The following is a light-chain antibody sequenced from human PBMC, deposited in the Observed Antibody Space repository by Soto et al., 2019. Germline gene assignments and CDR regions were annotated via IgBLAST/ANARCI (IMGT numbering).Light chain of an antibody. J-gene: IGLJ1*01. V-gene: IGLV2-8*01. CDR2: EVS. Sequence: QSALTQPPSASGSPGQSVTISCSGTSSDVGAYNYVSWYQQHPGKAPRLLIYEVSQRPSGVPDRFSGSKSANTASLTLSGLQPEDEADYYCSSYAGTNNLLYVFGTGTKLTVL. CDR1: SSDVGAYNY. CDR3: SSYAGTNNLLYV.